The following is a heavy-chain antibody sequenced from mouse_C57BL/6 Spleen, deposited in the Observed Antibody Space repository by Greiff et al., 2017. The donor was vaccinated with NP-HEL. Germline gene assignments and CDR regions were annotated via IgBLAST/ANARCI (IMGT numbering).Heavy chain of an antibody. V-gene: IGHV1-66*01. CDR1: GYSFTSYY. CDR2: IYPGSGNT. D-gene: IGHD2-1*01. Sequence: QVQLQQSGPELVKPGASVKISCKSSGYSFTSYYIHWVKQRPGQGLEWIGWIYPGSGNTKYHEKFKGKATLTADTSSSPAYMQLSSLTSEDSAVYYCARVTHYYAMDYWGQGTSVTVSS. CDR3: ARVTHYYAMDY. J-gene: IGHJ4*01.